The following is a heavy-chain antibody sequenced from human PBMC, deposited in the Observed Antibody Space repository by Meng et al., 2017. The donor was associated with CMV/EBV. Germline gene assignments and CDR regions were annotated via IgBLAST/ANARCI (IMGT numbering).Heavy chain of an antibody. J-gene: IGHJ4*02. Sequence: KVSCKGSGYSFTSYWIGWMRQMLGKGLEWMGIIYPGDSDTRYSPSFQGQVTISADKSISTAYLQWSSLKASDTAMYYCARPESSSSGFDYWGQGTLVTVSS. CDR3: ARPESSSSGFDY. CDR2: IYPGDSDT. V-gene: IGHV5-51*01. CDR1: GYSFTSYW. D-gene: IGHD6-6*01.